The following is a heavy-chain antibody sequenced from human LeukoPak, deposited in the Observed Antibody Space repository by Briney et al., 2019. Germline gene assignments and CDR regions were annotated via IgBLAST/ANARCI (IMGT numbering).Heavy chain of an antibody. V-gene: IGHV4-4*07. J-gene: IGHJ6*03. CDR1: GGSISSYY. D-gene: IGHD6-13*01. CDR3: ARADYSSSWSHYYYCMDV. CDR2: IYTSGST. Sequence: SETLSLTCTVSGGSISSYYWSWIRQPAGKGLEWIGRIYTSGSTNYNPSLKSRVTISVDTSRNQFSLKLSSVTAADTAVYYCARADYSSSWSHYYYCMDVWGKGTTVTVSS.